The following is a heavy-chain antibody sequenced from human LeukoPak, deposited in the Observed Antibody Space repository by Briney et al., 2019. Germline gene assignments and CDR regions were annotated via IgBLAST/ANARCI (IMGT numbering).Heavy chain of an antibody. Sequence: SETLSLTCTVFGGSISSSSYYWGWIRQPPGKGLEWIGSIYYSGSTYYNPSLKSRVTISVDTSKNQFSLKLSSVTAADTAVYYCARHGRRSGYNWDRYYFDYWGQGTLVTVSS. CDR3: ARHGRRSGYNWDRYYFDY. J-gene: IGHJ4*02. CDR1: GGSISSSSYY. CDR2: IYYSGST. V-gene: IGHV4-39*01. D-gene: IGHD5-24*01.